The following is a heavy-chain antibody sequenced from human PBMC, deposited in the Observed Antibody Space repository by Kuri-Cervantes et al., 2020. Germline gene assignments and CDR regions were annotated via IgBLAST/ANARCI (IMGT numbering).Heavy chain of an antibody. CDR2: IRSKAYGGTT. CDR1: GFTFGDYA. CDR3: TTDGLQ. Sequence: GESLKISCTASGFTFGDYAMSWVRQAPGKGLEWVGFIRSKAYGGTTEYAASVKGRFTISRDDSKNTLYLQMNSLKTEDTAVYYCTTDGLQWGQGTLVTVSS. J-gene: IGHJ4*02. V-gene: IGHV3-49*04. D-gene: IGHD4-11*01.